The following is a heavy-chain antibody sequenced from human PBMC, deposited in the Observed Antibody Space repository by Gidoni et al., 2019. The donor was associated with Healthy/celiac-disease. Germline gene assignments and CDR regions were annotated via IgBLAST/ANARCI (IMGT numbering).Heavy chain of an antibody. D-gene: IGHD3-22*01. CDR2: IDYSGST. V-gene: IGHV4-39*01. Sequence: LQLQDSFPALVKPSETLFLPFPVSGGSLRSSSYYWGWIRQPPGKGLEWIGSIDYSGSTYDNPTLKRRVTISVDTSKNQFALKLSSVTAAETAVYYCARHVVGGMITMIVVGALGYWGQGTLVTVSS. CDR3: ARHVVGGMITMIVVGALGY. CDR1: GGSLRSSSYY. J-gene: IGHJ4*02.